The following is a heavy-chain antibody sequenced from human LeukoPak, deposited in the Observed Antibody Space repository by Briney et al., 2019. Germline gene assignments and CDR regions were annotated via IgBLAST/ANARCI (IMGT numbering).Heavy chain of an antibody. CDR2: IYYSGTT. CDR3: ARGANWGSPDY. CDR1: GGSISSDY. Sequence: SETLSLTCTVSGGSISSDYWSWIRQSPGKGLEWIGYIYYSGTTSYNPSLKSRVTISLDTSKNQFSLKLSSVTAADTAVYYCARGANWGSPDYWGQGTLITVSS. V-gene: IGHV4-59*01. J-gene: IGHJ4*02. D-gene: IGHD7-27*01.